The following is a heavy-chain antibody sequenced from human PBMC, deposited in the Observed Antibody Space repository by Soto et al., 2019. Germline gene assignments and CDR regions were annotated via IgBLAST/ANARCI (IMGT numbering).Heavy chain of an antibody. CDR2: LSGSGSNT. CDR1: GFIFSDYA. J-gene: IGHJ6*02. V-gene: IGHV3-23*01. CDR3: AKGGVTRSYYYAMDV. Sequence: EVQLLESEGGLVQPGRSLRLSCAASGFIFSDYAMSWVRRAPGKGLEWVSALSGSGSNTYYADSVKGRFTISRDNVKNTVSLQMNNLTAEDTAVYYCAKGGVTRSYYYAMDVWGQGTTVTVSS.